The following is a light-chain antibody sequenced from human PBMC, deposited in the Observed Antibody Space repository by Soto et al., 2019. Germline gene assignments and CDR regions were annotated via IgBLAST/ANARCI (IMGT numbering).Light chain of an antibody. CDR3: QQYNNWPPMYT. CDR2: GAS. Sequence: EIVMTQSPATLSVSPGERATLSCRASQSVSSNLAWYQQKPGQAPRLLIYGASTRATGIPARFSGSGSGTELTLTISSLQSEDFAVYYCQQYNNWPPMYTFSQGTKLEIK. CDR1: QSVSSN. V-gene: IGKV3-15*01. J-gene: IGKJ2*01.